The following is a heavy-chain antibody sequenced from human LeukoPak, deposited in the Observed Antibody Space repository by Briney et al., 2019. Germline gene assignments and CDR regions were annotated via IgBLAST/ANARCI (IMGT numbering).Heavy chain of an antibody. D-gene: IGHD3-9*01. Sequence: GGSLRLSCAASGFTFDDYAMHWVRQSPGKGLEWVSGISWNSGSIGYVDSVKGRFIISRDNAKNSLYLQMNSLRAEDTALYYCAKDMGRRRLAKIYYFDYWGQGTLVTVSS. CDR2: ISWNSGSI. V-gene: IGHV3-9*01. CDR3: AKDMGRRRLAKIYYFDY. CDR1: GFTFDDYA. J-gene: IGHJ4*02.